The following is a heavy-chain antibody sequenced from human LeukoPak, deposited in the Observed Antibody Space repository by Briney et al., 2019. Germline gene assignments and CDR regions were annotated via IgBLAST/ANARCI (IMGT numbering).Heavy chain of an antibody. D-gene: IGHD5-24*01. CDR1: GGSVSSSSYY. J-gene: IGHJ6*03. CDR3: ARRDGYNGYYYYMDV. CDR2: IYYSGTT. V-gene: IGHV4-39*01. Sequence: SETLSLTCTVSGGSVSSSSYYWGWIRQPPGKGLEWIGNIYYSGTTYYNPSLKSRVTISADTSKNQFSLKLNSVTAADTAVYYCARRDGYNGYYYYMDVWGKGATVTISS.